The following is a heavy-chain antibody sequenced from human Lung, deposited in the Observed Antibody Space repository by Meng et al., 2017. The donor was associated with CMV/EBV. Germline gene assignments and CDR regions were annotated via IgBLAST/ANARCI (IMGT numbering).Heavy chain of an antibody. CDR2: ISSSSSYI. V-gene: IGHV3-21*01. J-gene: IGHJ4*02. CDR1: GFTFSSYS. CDR3: ARDTLTMVRGVWVY. D-gene: IGHD3-10*01. Sequence: SCAASGFTFSSYSMNWVRQAPGKGLEWVSSISSSSSYIYYADSVKGRFTISRDNAKNSLYLQMNSLRAEDTAVYYCARDTLTMVRGVWVYLGQGXLVTVSS.